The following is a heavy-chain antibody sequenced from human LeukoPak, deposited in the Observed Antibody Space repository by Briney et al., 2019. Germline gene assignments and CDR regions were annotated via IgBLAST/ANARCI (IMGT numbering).Heavy chain of an antibody. CDR2: INPSGGST. CDR1: GYTFTSYY. D-gene: IGHD3-3*01. J-gene: IGHJ6*02. CDR3: ARDFVMEWLFYYYGMVV. V-gene: IGHV1-46*01. Sequence: GASVKVSCKASGYTFTSYYMHWVRQAPGQGLEWMGIINPSGGSTSYAQKFQGRVTMTRDTSTSTVYMELSSLRSEDTAVYYCARDFVMEWLFYYYGMVVWGQGTTVAVSS.